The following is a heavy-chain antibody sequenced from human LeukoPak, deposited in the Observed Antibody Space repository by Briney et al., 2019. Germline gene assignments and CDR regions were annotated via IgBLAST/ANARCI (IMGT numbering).Heavy chain of an antibody. CDR3: ARTLDGSYYVLDY. Sequence: GGSLRLSCAASGFTFSSYAMSWVRQVPGKGLEWVSVISGGGGSTYYADSVKGRFTISRDNSKNTLYLQMNSLRAEDTAVYYCARTLDGSYYVLDYWGQGTLVTVSS. V-gene: IGHV3-23*01. CDR2: ISGGGGST. CDR1: GFTFSSYA. D-gene: IGHD1-26*01. J-gene: IGHJ4*02.